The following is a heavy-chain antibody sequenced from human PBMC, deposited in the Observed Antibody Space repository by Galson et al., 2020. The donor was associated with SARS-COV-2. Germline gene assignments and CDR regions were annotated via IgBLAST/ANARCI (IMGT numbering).Heavy chain of an antibody. Sequence: GGSLRLSCAVSGFSFRAYVMSWVRQAPGKGLEWVSSISSGGDNTYYADSVKGRFTISRDNSRNTLYVQMNSLRAEDTAIYYCVKDGQGGWSVGVGHSENWGQGTMVTVSS. CDR3: VKDGQGGWSVGVGHSEN. CDR2: ISSGGDNT. D-gene: IGHD6-19*01. V-gene: IGHV3-23*01. J-gene: IGHJ3*01. CDR1: GFSFRAYV.